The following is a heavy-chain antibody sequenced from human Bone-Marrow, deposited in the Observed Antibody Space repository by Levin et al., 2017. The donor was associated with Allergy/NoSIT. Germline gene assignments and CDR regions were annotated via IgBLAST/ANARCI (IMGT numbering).Heavy chain of an antibody. Sequence: AASVKVSCKASGYTFTAYYIHWVRQAPGQGLEWMGWIDPSSGGTNYAQKFQGRVTMTRDTSISTVYMEMSSLRSDDTAVYYCARSLGILSLDKYWGQGTLVTVSS. CDR2: IDPSSGGT. D-gene: IGHD3-16*02. CDR1: GYTFTAYY. CDR3: ARSLGILSLDKY. J-gene: IGHJ4*02. V-gene: IGHV1-2*02.